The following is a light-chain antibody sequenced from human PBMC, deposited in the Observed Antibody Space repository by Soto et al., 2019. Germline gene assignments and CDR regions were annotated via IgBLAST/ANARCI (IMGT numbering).Light chain of an antibody. CDR1: QSINNW. Sequence: DIQRTPSPATLSASVGDRFTITCRASQSINNWLAWYQQKPGKAPKFLIYDASNLDSGVPSRFSGSASGTEFTLTISSLQPDDFATYDCQQYDNYPLTVGEVTKVEIK. CDR2: DAS. V-gene: IGKV1-5*01. CDR3: QQYDNYPLT. J-gene: IGKJ4*01.